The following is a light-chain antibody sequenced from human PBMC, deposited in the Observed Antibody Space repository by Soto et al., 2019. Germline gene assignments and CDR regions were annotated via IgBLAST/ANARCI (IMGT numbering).Light chain of an antibody. CDR2: AVS. CDR3: SSYASSSSPYVV. V-gene: IGLV2-14*01. Sequence: QLVLTQPASVSGSPGQSITISCTGTSSDVGGYNYVSWYQQHPGMAPKLMIYAVSNRPSGVSNRFSGSKSGNTASLTISGLQAEDEAHYYCSSYASSSSPYVVFGGGTKLTVL. CDR1: SSDVGGYNY. J-gene: IGLJ2*01.